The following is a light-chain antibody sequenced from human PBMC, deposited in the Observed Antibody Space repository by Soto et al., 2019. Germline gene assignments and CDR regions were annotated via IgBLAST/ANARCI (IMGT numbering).Light chain of an antibody. Sequence: DIQMTQSPSTLSASVGDRVTLTCRASQNINNWLAWYQQKPGKAPKLLIYDGSTLESGVPSRFSGSGAGTEFTLTISSLQHDDFAVYYCQHYSNSPFTFGPGTKVDIK. CDR3: QHYSNSPFT. CDR1: QNINNW. V-gene: IGKV1-5*01. CDR2: DGS. J-gene: IGKJ3*01.